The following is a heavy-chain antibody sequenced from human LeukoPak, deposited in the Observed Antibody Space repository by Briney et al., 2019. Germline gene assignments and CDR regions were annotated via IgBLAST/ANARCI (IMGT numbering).Heavy chain of an antibody. J-gene: IGHJ4*02. CDR2: ISGSGGNT. CDR1: GFTFSSYA. CDR3: AKDGSEDYDSSGYPYYLDY. Sequence: GGSLRLSCAASGFTFSSYAMNWVRQAPGKGLEWVSAISGSGGNTYYADSVKGRFTLSRDNSKNTLYLQMDSLRAEDTAVYYCAKDGSEDYDSSGYPYYLDYWGQGTLVTVSS. D-gene: IGHD3-22*01. V-gene: IGHV3-23*01.